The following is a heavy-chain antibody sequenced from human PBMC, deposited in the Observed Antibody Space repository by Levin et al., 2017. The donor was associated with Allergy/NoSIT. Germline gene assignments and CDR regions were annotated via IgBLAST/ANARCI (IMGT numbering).Heavy chain of an antibody. J-gene: IGHJ5*02. CDR2: TYYSGTT. D-gene: IGHD3-3*01. CDR3: ARGEGTCYDFGSASRYNWFDP. V-gene: IGHV4-59*01. CDR1: GGSISSFH. Sequence: SETLSLTCTVSGGSISSFHWSWIRQPPGKGLEWIGYTYYSGTTNYNPSLQSRVTILEDTSKNQFSLDLTSVTAADTAVHYCARGEGTCYDFGSASRYNWFDPWGQGMLVTVSS.